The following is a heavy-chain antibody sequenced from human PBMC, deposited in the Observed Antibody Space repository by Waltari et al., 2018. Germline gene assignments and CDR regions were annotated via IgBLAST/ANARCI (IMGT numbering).Heavy chain of an antibody. CDR3: ARGLRGYYGMDV. CDR2: INSDGSTT. D-gene: IGHD4-17*01. Sequence: EVQLVESGGGLVQPGGSLRLSCAASGFTCSSYWMHWVSQGPGKGLVWVSRINSDGSTTNYADSVNGRFTISRDNAKNTLYLQMNSLRAEDTAVYYCARGLRGYYGMDVWGQGTTVTVSS. CDR1: GFTCSSYW. J-gene: IGHJ6*02. V-gene: IGHV3-74*01.